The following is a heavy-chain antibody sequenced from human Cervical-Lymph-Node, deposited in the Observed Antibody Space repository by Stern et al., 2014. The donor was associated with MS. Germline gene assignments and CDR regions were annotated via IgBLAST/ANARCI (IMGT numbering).Heavy chain of an antibody. V-gene: IGHV1-58*01. Sequence: QLVQSGPEVKKPGTSVKVSCKASGFTFTSSAVQWVRQARGQRLEWLGWIVVGSGNTNYAQKFQERVTITRDMSTSTAYMELSSLRSEDTAVYYCAAAGITIFGVGTIDYWGQGTLVTVSS. CDR1: GFTFTSSA. D-gene: IGHD3-3*01. J-gene: IGHJ4*02. CDR3: AAAGITIFGVGTIDY. CDR2: IVVGSGNT.